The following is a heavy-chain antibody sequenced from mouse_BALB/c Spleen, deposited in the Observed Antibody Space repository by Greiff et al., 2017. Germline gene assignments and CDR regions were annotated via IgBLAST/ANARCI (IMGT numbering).Heavy chain of an antibody. CDR3: ARGGYGSSYWDFDV. D-gene: IGHD1-1*01. Sequence: VKLVESGPGLVAPSQSLSITCTVSGFSLTSYGVHWVRQPPGKGLEWLGVIWAGGSTNYNSALMSRLSISKDNSKSQVFLKMNSLQTDDTAMYYCARGGYGSSYWDFDVWGAGTTVTVSS. V-gene: IGHV2-9*02. CDR2: IWAGGST. J-gene: IGHJ1*01. CDR1: GFSLTSYG.